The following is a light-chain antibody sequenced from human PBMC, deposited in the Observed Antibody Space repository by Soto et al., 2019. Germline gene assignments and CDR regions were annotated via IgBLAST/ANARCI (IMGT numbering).Light chain of an antibody. CDR3: GSYTISSTLMI. V-gene: IGLV2-14*03. CDR2: DVT. J-gene: IGLJ7*01. Sequence: QSALTQPASVSGSPGQSITISCSGTPSDIGAYNYVSWYQHLPGKAPKVIIYDVTNRPSGVSSRFSGSKSGTTASLTISVLQAEDEANYYCGSYTISSTLMIFGGGTQLTVL. CDR1: PSDIGAYNY.